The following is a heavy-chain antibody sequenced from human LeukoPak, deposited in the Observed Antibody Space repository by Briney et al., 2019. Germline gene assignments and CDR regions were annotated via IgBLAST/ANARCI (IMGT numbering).Heavy chain of an antibody. D-gene: IGHD4-17*01. CDR2: ISIDGRNE. CDR3: ARYHDYGDYKRYFDP. Sequence: GGSLRLSCSASGFTFSVYAMSWVRQAPGKGLEWVAVISIDGRNEYYADSVKGRFTISRDNSKSTLYLQMNSLRAEDTAVYYCARYHDYGDYKRYFDPWGQGTLVTVSS. J-gene: IGHJ5*02. CDR1: GFTFSVYA. V-gene: IGHV3-30*04.